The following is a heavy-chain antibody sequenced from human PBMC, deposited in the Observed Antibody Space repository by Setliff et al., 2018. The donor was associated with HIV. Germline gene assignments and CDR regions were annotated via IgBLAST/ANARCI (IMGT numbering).Heavy chain of an antibody. D-gene: IGHD6-19*01. CDR3: AREGSGWDYYYYGMDV. CDR1: GGSISGYY. CDR2: IYYSGST. J-gene: IGHJ6*02. V-gene: IGHV4-59*01. Sequence: SETLSLTCTVSGGSISGYYWSWIRQPPGKGLEWIGYIYYSGSTNYNPSLKSRVTISVDTSKNQFSLKLSSVTAADTAVYYCAREGSGWDYYYYGMDVWGQGTTVTVSS.